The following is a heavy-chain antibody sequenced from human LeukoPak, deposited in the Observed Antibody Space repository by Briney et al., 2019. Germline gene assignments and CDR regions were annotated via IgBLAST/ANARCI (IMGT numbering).Heavy chain of an antibody. CDR1: GYSFANYW. CDR2: IYPSDSQT. CDR3: ARRLRHYYYSSGYSTPYYFDY. D-gene: IGHD3-22*01. Sequence: GESLKIPCKGSGYSFANYWIGWVRQMPGKGLEWMGIIYPSDSQTRYNPSFQGQVTISVDKSIRTAFLHWSSLQGSESAIYCFARRLRHYYYSSGYSTPYYFDYWGQGTMVSVCS. V-gene: IGHV5-51*01. J-gene: IGHJ4*02.